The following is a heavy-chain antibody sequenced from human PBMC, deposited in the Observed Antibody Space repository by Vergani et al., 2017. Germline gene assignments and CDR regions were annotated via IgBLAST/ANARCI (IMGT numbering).Heavy chain of an antibody. CDR2: ITAYNGDP. V-gene: IGHV1-18*01. J-gene: IGHJ4*02. Sequence: QVQLVQSGAEMKKPGASVKVSCKASGYTFTAYGISWVRQAPGQGLEWLGWITAYNGDPKYTRILQDRITLTTDPSTATVYLELRSLRSDVTAVYYCARDFAGECNRDRCYTGGLWGQGTLVTVSS. CDR3: ARDFAGECNRDRCYTGGL. CDR1: GYTFTAYG. D-gene: IGHD2/OR15-2a*01.